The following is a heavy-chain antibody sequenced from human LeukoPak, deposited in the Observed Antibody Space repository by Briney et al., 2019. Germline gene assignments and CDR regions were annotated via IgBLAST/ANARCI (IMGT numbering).Heavy chain of an antibody. J-gene: IGHJ5*02. CDR2: ISYDGSNK. CDR1: GFIFSNYA. CDR3: ARGAWDTAMVTRRDWFDP. Sequence: PGRSLRLSCAASGFIFSNYAMNWVRQAPGKGLEWVAVISYDGSNKYYADSVKGRFTISRDNSKNTLYLQMNSLRAEDTAVYYCARGAWDTAMVTRRDWFDPWGQGTLVTVSS. D-gene: IGHD5-18*01. V-gene: IGHV3-30-3*01.